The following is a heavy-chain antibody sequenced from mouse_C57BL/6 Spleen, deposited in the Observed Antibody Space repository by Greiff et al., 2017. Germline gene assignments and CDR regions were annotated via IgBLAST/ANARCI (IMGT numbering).Heavy chain of an antibody. D-gene: IGHD1-1*01. CDR2: IDPSDSET. V-gene: IGHV1-52*01. Sequence: VKLQQPGAELVRPGSSVKLSCKASGYTFTSYWMHWVKQRPIQGLEWIGNIDPSDSETHYNQKFKDKATLTVDKSSSTAYMQLSSLTSEDSAVYYCARDGSSPYFDYWGQGTTLTVSS. CDR3: ARDGSSPYFDY. CDR1: GYTFTSYW. J-gene: IGHJ2*01.